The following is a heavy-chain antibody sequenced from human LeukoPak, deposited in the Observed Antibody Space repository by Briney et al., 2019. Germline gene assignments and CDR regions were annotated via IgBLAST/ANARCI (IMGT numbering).Heavy chain of an antibody. CDR3: ATSDFWSGYYGNWFDP. CDR2: IYYSGST. J-gene: IGHJ5*02. CDR1: GGSISSSSYY. V-gene: IGHV4-39*01. Sequence: SETLSLTCSVSGGSISSSSYYWGWIRQPPGKGLEWVGSIYYSGSTYYNPSLKSRVTISVDTSKNQFPLKLSSVTAVDTAVYYCATSDFWSGYYGNWFDPWGQGTLVTVSS. D-gene: IGHD3-3*01.